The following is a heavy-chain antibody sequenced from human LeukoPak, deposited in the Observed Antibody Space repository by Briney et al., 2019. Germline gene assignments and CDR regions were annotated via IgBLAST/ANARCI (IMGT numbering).Heavy chain of an antibody. V-gene: IGHV3-30*04. D-gene: IGHD4-17*01. CDR3: ARGEDYVDFGDYFDY. CDR1: GFSFSYYA. J-gene: IGHJ4*02. CDR2: ISYDGRNK. Sequence: WRSLRLSCAASGFSFSYYAMHWVRQAPGKGLEWVAIISYDGRNKYYADSVKGRFTISRDNSKSTLYLQMNSLRPEDTAVYYCARGEDYVDFGDYFDYWGQGTLVTVPS.